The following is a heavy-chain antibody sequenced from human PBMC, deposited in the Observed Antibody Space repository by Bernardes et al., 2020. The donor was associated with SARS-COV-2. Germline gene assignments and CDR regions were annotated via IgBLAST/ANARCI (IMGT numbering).Heavy chain of an antibody. J-gene: IGHJ4*02. CDR3: ARSGSGSYNYFFDY. D-gene: IGHD3-10*01. CDR2: ISYDGSNK. Sequence: GSLRLACAASGFTFSSYAMHWVRQAPGKGLEWVAVISYDGSNKYYADSVKGRFTISRDNSENTLYLQMNSLRTEDTAVYYCARSGSGSYNYFFDYWGQGTLVTVSS. V-gene: IGHV3-30-3*01. CDR1: GFTFSSYA.